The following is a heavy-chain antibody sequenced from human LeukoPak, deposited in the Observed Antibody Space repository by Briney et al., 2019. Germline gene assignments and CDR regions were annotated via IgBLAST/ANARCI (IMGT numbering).Heavy chain of an antibody. V-gene: IGHV1-69*13. CDR1: GDTFSSYA. J-gene: IGHJ6*04. CDR3: ARDRGITMVRGVDPYYGMDV. Sequence: GASVKVSCKASGDTFSSYAISWVRQATGQGLEWMGGIIPIFGTANYAQKFQGRVTITADESTSTAYMELSSLRSEDTAVYYCARDRGITMVRGVDPYYGMDVWGKGTTVTVSS. CDR2: IIPIFGTA. D-gene: IGHD3-10*01.